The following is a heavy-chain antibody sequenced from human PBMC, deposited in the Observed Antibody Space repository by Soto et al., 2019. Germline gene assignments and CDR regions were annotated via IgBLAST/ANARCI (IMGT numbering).Heavy chain of an antibody. V-gene: IGHV4-34*01. CDR2: INHSGST. J-gene: IGHJ6*02. CDR3: ARARCSSTSCYTPIRSSWSTRSLYYYYGMDV. CDR1: GGSFSGYY. D-gene: IGHD2-2*02. Sequence: SETLSLTXAVYGGSFSGYYWSWIRQPPGKGLEWIGEINHSGSTNYNPSLKSRVTISVDTSKNQFSLKLSSVTAADTAVYYCARARCSSTSCYTPIRSSWSTRSLYYYYGMDVWGQGTTVTVSS.